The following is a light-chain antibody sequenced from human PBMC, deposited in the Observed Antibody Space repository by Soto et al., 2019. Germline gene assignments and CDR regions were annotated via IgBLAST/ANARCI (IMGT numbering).Light chain of an antibody. V-gene: IGKV3-11*01. CDR3: QQRINWPPMFT. J-gene: IGKJ2*01. CDR2: DAS. Sequence: EIVLTQSPPTLSLSPGESATLSCRASQSVSSYFSWYQQKPGQAPRLVIYDASNRATGIPPRFSGSGSGTGFTLTISSLEPEDFAVYYCQQRINWPPMFTFGQGTKLEIK. CDR1: QSVSSY.